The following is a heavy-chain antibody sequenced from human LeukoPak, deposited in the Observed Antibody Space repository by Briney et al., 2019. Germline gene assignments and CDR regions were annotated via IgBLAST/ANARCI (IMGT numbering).Heavy chain of an antibody. J-gene: IGHJ4*02. Sequence: PSETLSLTCAVYGGSFSGYYWSWIRQPPGKGLEWIGEINHSGSTNYNPSLKSRVTISVDTSKNQFSLNLTSVTAADTAVYFCAREEGSGWFDYWGQGTLVTLSS. CDR3: AREEGSGWFDY. D-gene: IGHD6-19*01. CDR2: INHSGST. V-gene: IGHV4-34*01. CDR1: GGSFSGYY.